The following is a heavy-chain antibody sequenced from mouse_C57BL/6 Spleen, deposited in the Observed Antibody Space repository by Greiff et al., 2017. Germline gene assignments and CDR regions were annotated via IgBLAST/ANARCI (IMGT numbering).Heavy chain of an antibody. CDR3: ARGGYYDYYAMDY. D-gene: IGHD2-3*01. CDR2: IHPNSGST. Sequence: VQLQQPGAELVKPGASVKLSCKASGYTFTSYWMHWVKQRPGQGLEWIGMIHPNSGSTNYNEKFKSKATLTVDKSSSTAYMQLSSLTSEDSAVYYCARGGYYDYYAMDYWGQGTSVTVSS. CDR1: GYTFTSYW. V-gene: IGHV1-64*01. J-gene: IGHJ4*01.